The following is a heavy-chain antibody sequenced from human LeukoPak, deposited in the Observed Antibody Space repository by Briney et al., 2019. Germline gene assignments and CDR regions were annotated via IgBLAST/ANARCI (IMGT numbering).Heavy chain of an antibody. CDR2: ISAYNGNT. J-gene: IGHJ6*02. CDR3: ARDFPLRDHYYGMDV. D-gene: IGHD2/OR15-2a*01. Sequence: ASVKVSCKASGYTFTSYGISWVRQAPGQGLEWMGWISAYNGNTNYAQKLQGRVTMTTDTSTSTAYMELRSLRSDDTAVYYCARDFPLRDHYYGMDVWGQGTTVTVSS. V-gene: IGHV1-18*01. CDR1: GYTFTSYG.